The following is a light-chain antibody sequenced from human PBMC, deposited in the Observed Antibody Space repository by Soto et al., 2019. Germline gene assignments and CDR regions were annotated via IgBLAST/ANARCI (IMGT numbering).Light chain of an antibody. CDR3: QQYDTSPFA. J-gene: IGKJ3*01. Sequence: EIVLTQSPGTLSLSPEERATLSCRASQSVSSSYLAWYQQKPGQAPRLLIYGASSRATGVPDRFSGSGSGTDFTLTISRLEPEDFAVYYCQQYDTSPFAFGPGTTVYSK. V-gene: IGKV3-20*01. CDR2: GAS. CDR1: QSVSSSY.